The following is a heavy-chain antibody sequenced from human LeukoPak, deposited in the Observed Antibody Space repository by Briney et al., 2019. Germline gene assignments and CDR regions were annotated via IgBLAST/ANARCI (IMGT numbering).Heavy chain of an antibody. J-gene: IGHJ4*02. CDR3: ARQSPAFDY. Sequence: GGSLRLSCAASRFTFSIHGRHWLRQAPGKGLEWTSYISSGSRTITYADSVKGRFTISRDDAKNSLYLQMDSLRAEDTAVYYCARQSPAFDYWGQGTLVTVSS. CDR1: RFTFSIHG. V-gene: IGHV3-48*01. CDR2: ISSGSRTI.